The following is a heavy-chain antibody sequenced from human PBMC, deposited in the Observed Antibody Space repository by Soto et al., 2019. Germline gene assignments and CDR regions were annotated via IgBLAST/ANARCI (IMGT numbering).Heavy chain of an antibody. V-gene: IGHV4-31*03. D-gene: IGHD4-17*01. CDR2: IYYSGST. CDR3: ARGKTTVTRVNWFDP. Sequence: PSETLSLTCTVSGGSISSGGYYWSWIRQHPGKGLEWIGYIYYSGSTYYNPSLKSRVTISVDTSKNQFSLKLSSVTAADTAVYYCARGKTTVTRVNWFDPWGQGTLVTVSS. J-gene: IGHJ5*02. CDR1: GGSISSGGYY.